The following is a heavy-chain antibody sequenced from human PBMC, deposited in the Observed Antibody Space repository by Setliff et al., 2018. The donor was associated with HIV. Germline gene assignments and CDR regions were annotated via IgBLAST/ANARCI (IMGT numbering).Heavy chain of an antibody. Sequence: GGSLRLSCAASGFTFNSAWMHWVRQAPGKGLEWVSTIGAAAYPTHYAESVKGRFTISKDNSQNALYLQMNSLTDEDTAKYYCAKVFVFGVDAFDIWGQGTMVTV. CDR2: IGAAAYPT. V-gene: IGHV3-23*01. D-gene: IGHD3-10*02. J-gene: IGHJ3*02. CDR1: GFTFNSAW. CDR3: AKVFVFGVDAFDI.